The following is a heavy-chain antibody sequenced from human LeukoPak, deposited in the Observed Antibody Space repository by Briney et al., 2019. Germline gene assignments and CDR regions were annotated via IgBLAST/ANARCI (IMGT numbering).Heavy chain of an antibody. CDR1: GFVFSIYT. V-gene: IGHV3-64D*06. CDR3: VKDFGRVRGTPDS. J-gene: IGHJ4*02. D-gene: IGHD3-16*01. Sequence: PGGSLRLSCSASGFVFSIYTMYWVRQTPGKGPEYVSTISGSGNGFGIYYADSVKGRFTIPRDDSKSILYLQMNGLRSEDTAVYYCVKDFGRVRGTPDSWGQGTLVTVSS. CDR2: ISGSGNGFGI.